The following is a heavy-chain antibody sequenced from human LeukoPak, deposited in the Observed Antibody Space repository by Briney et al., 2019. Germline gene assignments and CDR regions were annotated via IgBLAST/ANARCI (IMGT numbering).Heavy chain of an antibody. Sequence: GESLRLSCAASGFTFDDYAMHWVRQAPGKGLEWVSGISWNSGSIGYADSVKGRFTISRDNAKNSLYLQMNSLRAEDTALYYCAKDRGDAYWDAFDIWGQGTMVTVSS. CDR3: AKDRGDAYWDAFDI. D-gene: IGHD2-21*01. CDR2: ISWNSGSI. V-gene: IGHV3-9*01. CDR1: GFTFDDYA. J-gene: IGHJ3*02.